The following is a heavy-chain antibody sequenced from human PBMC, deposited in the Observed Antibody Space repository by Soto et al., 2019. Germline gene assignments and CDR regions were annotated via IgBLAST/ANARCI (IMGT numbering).Heavy chain of an antibody. V-gene: IGHV4-30-4*01. CDR1: GGSISSGDYY. Sequence: SETLSLTCTVSGGSISSGDYYWSWIRQPPGKGLEWIGYIYYSGSTYYNPSLKSRVTISVDTSKNQFSLKLSSVTAADTAVCYCARCTRFWSGYYGVDYWGQGTLVTVSS. CDR2: IYYSGST. D-gene: IGHD3-3*01. J-gene: IGHJ4*02. CDR3: ARCTRFWSGYYGVDY.